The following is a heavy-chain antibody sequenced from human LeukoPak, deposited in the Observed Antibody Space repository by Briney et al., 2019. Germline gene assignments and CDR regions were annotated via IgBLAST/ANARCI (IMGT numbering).Heavy chain of an antibody. V-gene: IGHV1-2*02. CDR1: GYTFTGYY. D-gene: IGHD6-13*01. CDR3: ARGSSSRYPFDY. Sequence: ASVKVSCKASGYTFTGYYMHWVRHAPGQRLERMGWINPNSGGTNYAQKFQGRVTMTRDTSISTAYMELSRLRSDDTAVYYCARGSSSRYPFDYWGQGTLVTVSS. J-gene: IGHJ4*02. CDR2: INPNSGGT.